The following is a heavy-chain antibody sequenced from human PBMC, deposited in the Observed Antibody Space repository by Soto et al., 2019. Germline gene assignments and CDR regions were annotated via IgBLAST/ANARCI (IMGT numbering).Heavy chain of an antibody. D-gene: IGHD2-21*01. V-gene: IGHV1-18*01. CDR1: GYTFSTSG. CDR2: ISTYNGDT. Sequence: QVQLVQSGAEVRKPGASVKVSCKASGYTFSTSGMSWLRQAPGEGLEWMGWISTYNGDTNDAPKFQDRVTMTSDTSTSTVYMELRSLRSDDTAVYYCARAGADPYYYSGMDGWGQGTRVTVSS. J-gene: IGHJ6*02. CDR3: ARAGADPYYYSGMDG.